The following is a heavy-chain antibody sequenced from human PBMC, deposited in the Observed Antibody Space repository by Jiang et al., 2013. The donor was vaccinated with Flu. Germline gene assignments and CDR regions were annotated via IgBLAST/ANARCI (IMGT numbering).Heavy chain of an antibody. Sequence: QTLSLTCAISGDSVSSNSAAWNWIRQSPSRGLEWLGRTYYRSKWYNDYAVSVKSRITINPDTSKNQFSLQLNSVTPEDTAVYYCARDRFHNYDILTGYSYYYYGMDVWGKGTTVTVSS. CDR1: GDSVSSNSAA. D-gene: IGHD3-9*01. J-gene: IGHJ6*04. CDR2: TYYRSKWYN. CDR3: ARDRFHNYDILTGYSYYYYGMDV. V-gene: IGHV6-1*01.